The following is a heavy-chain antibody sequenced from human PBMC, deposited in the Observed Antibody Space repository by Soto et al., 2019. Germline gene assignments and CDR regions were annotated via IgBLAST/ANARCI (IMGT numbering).Heavy chain of an antibody. CDR1: GYTFTTYD. V-gene: IGHV1-8*01. Sequence: QVQLVQSGAEVKKPGASVKVSCKASGYTFTTYDINWVRQATGQGLEWMGWMSPNSGNTGYAQKFEGRVTMPRDISISTAYMELTSLRSDDTAVYFCARQWELSGYYYGMDVWGQGSTVFVSS. CDR2: MSPNSGNT. D-gene: IGHD1-26*01. CDR3: ARQWELSGYYYGMDV. J-gene: IGHJ6*02.